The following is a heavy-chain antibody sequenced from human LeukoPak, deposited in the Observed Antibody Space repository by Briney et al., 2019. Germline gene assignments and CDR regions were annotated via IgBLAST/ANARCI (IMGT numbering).Heavy chain of an antibody. Sequence: GRSLRLSCAASGFTFNKYDMHWVRQAPGKGLEWVAVISHDGSNNFYVDSVKGRFTISRDNARNSLFLQMNSLRVEDTAVYYCASQSFAKFDPWGQGTLVIVSS. CDR1: GFTFNKYD. D-gene: IGHD3-16*01. CDR3: ASQSFAKFDP. J-gene: IGHJ5*02. CDR2: ISHDGSNN. V-gene: IGHV3-30*03.